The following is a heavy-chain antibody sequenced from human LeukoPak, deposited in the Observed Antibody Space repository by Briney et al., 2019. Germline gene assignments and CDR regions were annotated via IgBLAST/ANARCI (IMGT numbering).Heavy chain of an antibody. CDR1: GGSISSGGYS. CDR3: AASKVQYSYGPNYWYFDL. CDR2: IYHSGST. D-gene: IGHD5-18*01. J-gene: IGHJ2*01. Sequence: SETLSLTCAVSGGSISSGGYSWSWIRQPPGKGLEWIGYIYHSGSTYYNPSLKSRVTISVDRSKNQFSLKLSSVTAADTAVYYCAASKVQYSYGPNYWYFDLWGRGTLVTVSS. V-gene: IGHV4-30-2*01.